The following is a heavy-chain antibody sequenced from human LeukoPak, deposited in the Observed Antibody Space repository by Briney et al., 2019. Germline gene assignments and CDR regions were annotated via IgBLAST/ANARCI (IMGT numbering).Heavy chain of an antibody. J-gene: IGHJ4*02. CDR1: GGSFSGYY. Sequence: PSETLSLTCAVYGGSFSGYYRSWIRQPPGKGLEWIGEINHSGSTNYNPSLKSRVTISVDTSKNQFSLKLSSVTAADTAVYYCARLAAAATYYFDYWGQGTLVTVSS. V-gene: IGHV4-34*01. CDR3: ARLAAAATYYFDY. CDR2: INHSGST. D-gene: IGHD6-13*01.